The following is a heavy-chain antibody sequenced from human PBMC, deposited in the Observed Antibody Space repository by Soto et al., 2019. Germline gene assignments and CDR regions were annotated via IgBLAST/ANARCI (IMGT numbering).Heavy chain of an antibody. V-gene: IGHV5-51*01. CDR2: IYPGDSDT. CDR1: GYSFTSYW. D-gene: IGHD3-10*01. Sequence: GESLKISCKGSGYSFTSYWIGWVRQMPGKGLEWMGIIYPGDSDTRYSPSFQGQVTISADKSISTAYLQWSSLKASDTAMYYCARVVLDYYGSGTYFPPYYYYGMDVWGQGTTVTVSS. CDR3: ARVVLDYYGSGTYFPPYYYYGMDV. J-gene: IGHJ6*02.